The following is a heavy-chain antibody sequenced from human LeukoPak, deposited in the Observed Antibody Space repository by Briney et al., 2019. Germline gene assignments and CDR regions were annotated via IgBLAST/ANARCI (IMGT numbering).Heavy chain of an antibody. D-gene: IGHD4-11*01. CDR2: ISYDGSNK. J-gene: IGHJ4*02. V-gene: IGHV3-30*18. CDR3: AKDREKGLQWDYFDY. Sequence: GRSLRLSCAASGFTFSSYGMHWVRQAPGKGLEWVAVISYDGSNKYYADSVKGRFIISRDNSKNTLNLQMNSLRAEDTAVYYCAKDREKGLQWDYFDYWGQGTLVTVSS. CDR1: GFTFSSYG.